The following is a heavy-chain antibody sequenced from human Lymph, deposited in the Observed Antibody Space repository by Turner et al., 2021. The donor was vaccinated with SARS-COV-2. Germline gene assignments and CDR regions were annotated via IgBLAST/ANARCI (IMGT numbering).Heavy chain of an antibody. CDR2: IIPILGIA. Sequence: QVQLVQSGAEVKKPGSSVKVSCKASGGTFSSYAISWVRQAPGQGLEWMGGIIPILGIANYAQRFQGRVTITADKSTSTANLGRSGLRLGGRAVYYGGRMAGPGWGGGVFYYYYGMDVWGQGTTVTVSS. CDR1: GGTFSSYA. J-gene: IGHJ6*02. D-gene: IGHD3-16*01. V-gene: IGHV1-69*10. CDR3: GRMAGPGWGGGVFYYYYGMDV.